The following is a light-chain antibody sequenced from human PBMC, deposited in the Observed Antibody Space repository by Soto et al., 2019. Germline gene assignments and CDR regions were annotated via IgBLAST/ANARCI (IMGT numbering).Light chain of an antibody. V-gene: IGLV2-14*01. CDR2: EVS. J-gene: IGLJ2*01. CDR3: SSYRSSSTLGV. CDR1: SSDVGGYNY. Sequence: QSALTQPASVSGSPGQSITISCTGTSSDVGGYNYVSWYQQHPGKAPKLMIYEVSNRPSWVSNRFSGSKSGNTASLTISGLQAEDEADYYCSSYRSSSTLGVFGGGTKLTVL.